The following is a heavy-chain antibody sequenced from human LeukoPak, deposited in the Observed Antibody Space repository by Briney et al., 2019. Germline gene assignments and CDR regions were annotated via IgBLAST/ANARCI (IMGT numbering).Heavy chain of an antibody. V-gene: IGHV4-30-4*01. CDR3: ARGDLGCAGDCYFHY. CDR1: GGSISSGDYY. J-gene: IGHJ4*02. Sequence: SQTLSLTCTVSGGSISSGDYYWTWIRQPPGKGLEWIAYIYYTGSTYYNPSLKSRFIISVDTSKNQFSLRLTSVTAADTAVYYCARGDLGCAGDCYFHYWGQGTLVTVSS. D-gene: IGHD2-21*02. CDR2: IYYTGST.